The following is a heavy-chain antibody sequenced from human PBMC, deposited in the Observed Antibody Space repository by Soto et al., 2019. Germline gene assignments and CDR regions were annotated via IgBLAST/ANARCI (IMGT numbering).Heavy chain of an antibody. CDR3: AREQAAGKSYYYYGMDV. D-gene: IGHD6-13*01. CDR2: ISYDGSNK. Sequence: GGSLRLSCAASGFTFSSYAMHWVRQAPGKGLEWVAVISYDGSNKYYADSVKGRFTISRDNSKNTLYLQMNSLRAEDTAVYYCAREQAAGKSYYYYGMDVWGQGTTVTVSS. CDR1: GFTFSSYA. J-gene: IGHJ6*02. V-gene: IGHV3-30-3*01.